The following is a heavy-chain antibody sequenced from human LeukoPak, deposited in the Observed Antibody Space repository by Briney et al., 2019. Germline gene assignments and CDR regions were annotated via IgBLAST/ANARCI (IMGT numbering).Heavy chain of an antibody. J-gene: IGHJ4*02. D-gene: IGHD3-10*01. Sequence: GGSLRLSCAASGFTFSDYYMSWIRQAPGKGLEWVSYISSSSSYTNYADSVKGRFTISRDNAKNSLHLQMNSLRAEDTAVYYCARGITRYYFDYWGQGTLVTVSS. V-gene: IGHV3-11*06. CDR1: GFTFSDYY. CDR2: ISSSSSYT. CDR3: ARGITRYYFDY.